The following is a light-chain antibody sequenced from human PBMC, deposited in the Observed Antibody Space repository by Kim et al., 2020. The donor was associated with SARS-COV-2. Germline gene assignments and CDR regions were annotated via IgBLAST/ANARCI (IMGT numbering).Light chain of an antibody. J-gene: IGLJ1*01. Sequence: SLTISCTGTSTDIGGHNYVSWYQHHPGKAPQLIIFDVSRRPSGISYRFSGSKSGNTASLTISGLQTQDEADYYCSSYTRTNTVYVFGGGTKVTVL. CDR2: DVS. CDR1: STDIGGHNY. CDR3: SSYTRTNTVYV. V-gene: IGLV2-14*03.